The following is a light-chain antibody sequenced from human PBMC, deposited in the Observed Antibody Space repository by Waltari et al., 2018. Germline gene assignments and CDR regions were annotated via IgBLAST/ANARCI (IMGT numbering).Light chain of an antibody. CDR2: KAS. Sequence: DIQLTQSPSTLPASVGDRLTITFRASQSINIWLAWYQQKPGKAPKLLIYKASSLQSGVPSRFSGSGSGTEFTLTISSLQPDDFATYYCQQYDRHPVTFGGGTKVEVK. CDR3: QQYDRHPVT. V-gene: IGKV1-5*03. CDR1: QSINIW. J-gene: IGKJ4*01.